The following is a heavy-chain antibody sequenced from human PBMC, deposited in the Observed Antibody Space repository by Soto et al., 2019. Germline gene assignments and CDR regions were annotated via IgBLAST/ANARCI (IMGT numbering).Heavy chain of an antibody. D-gene: IGHD3-3*01. CDR1: GFTFSSYA. V-gene: IGHV3-23*01. CDR2: ISGSGGST. CDR3: AKVAVLRFLEWLLDYYFDY. J-gene: IGHJ4*02. Sequence: GSLRLSCAASGFTFSSYAMSWVCQAPGKGLEWVSAISGSGGSTYYADSVKGRFTISRDNSKNTLYLQMNSLRAEDTAVYYCAKVAVLRFLEWLLDYYFDYWGQGTLVTVSS.